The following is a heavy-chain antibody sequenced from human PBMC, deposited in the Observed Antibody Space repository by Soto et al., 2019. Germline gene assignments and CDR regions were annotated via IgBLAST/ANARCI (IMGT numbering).Heavy chain of an antibody. D-gene: IGHD3-22*01. J-gene: IGHJ4*02. CDR3: ARVWSSGYYYSDY. CDR2: ISYDGSNK. V-gene: IGHV3-30*03. Sequence: GGPLRLSWTASGGTFSGYGRRWVRQAPGKGLEWVAVISYDGSNKYYADSVKGRFTISRDNSKNTLYLQMNSLRAEDTAVYYCARVWSSGYYYSDYWGQGTLVTVSS. CDR1: GGTFSGYG.